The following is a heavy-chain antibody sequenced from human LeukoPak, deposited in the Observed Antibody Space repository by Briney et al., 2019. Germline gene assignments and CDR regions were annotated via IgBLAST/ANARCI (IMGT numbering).Heavy chain of an antibody. D-gene: IGHD5-18*01. CDR1: GGSISSGRYY. V-gene: IGHV4-61*01. J-gene: IGHJ4*02. CDR2: IYYSGST. Sequence: PSQTLSLTCTVSGGSISSGRYYWSWIRQHPGKGLEWIGYIYYSGSTNYNPSLKSRVTISVDTSNNQFSLKLTSVTAADTAIYYCARDSGRNSYDYYFHYWGQGTLVTVSS. CDR3: ARDSGRNSYDYYFHY.